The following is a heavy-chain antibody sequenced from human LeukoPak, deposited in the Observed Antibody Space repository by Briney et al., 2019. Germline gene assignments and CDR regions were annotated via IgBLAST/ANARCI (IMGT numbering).Heavy chain of an antibody. Sequence: GGSLRLSCAASGFTFSDYYMSWIRQAPGKGLEWVSYISSSGSTIYYTDSVKGRFTISRDNAKNSLYLQMNSLRAEDTAVYYCARHSGYDSNWFDPWGQGTLVTVSS. V-gene: IGHV3-11*01. CDR1: GFTFSDYY. CDR3: ARHSGYDSNWFDP. J-gene: IGHJ5*02. CDR2: ISSSGSTI. D-gene: IGHD5-12*01.